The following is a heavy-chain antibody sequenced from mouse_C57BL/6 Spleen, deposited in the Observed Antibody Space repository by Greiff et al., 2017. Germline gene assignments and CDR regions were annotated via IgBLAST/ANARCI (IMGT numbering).Heavy chain of an antibody. CDR2: FYPGSGSI. J-gene: IGHJ4*01. CDR3: ARHEEDYGSPYAMDY. D-gene: IGHD1-1*01. V-gene: IGHV1-62-2*01. CDR1: GYTFTEYT. Sequence: QVQLQQSGAELVKPGASVKLSCKASGYTFTEYTIHWVKQRSGQGLEWIGWFYPGSGSIKYNEKFKDKATLTADKSTSIVYMELSRVTSEDTAIYYCARHEEDYGSPYAMDYWGQGTSVTVSS.